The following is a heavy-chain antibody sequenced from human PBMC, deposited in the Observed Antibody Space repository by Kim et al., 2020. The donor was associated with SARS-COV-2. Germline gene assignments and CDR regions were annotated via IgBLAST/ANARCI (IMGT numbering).Heavy chain of an antibody. D-gene: IGHD5-12*01. CDR3: ARSWIVATKHWFDP. J-gene: IGHJ5*02. Sequence: PSLKSRVNISVHTSKNQFSLKLSSVAAADTAVYYCARSWIVATKHWFDPWGQGTLVTVSS. V-gene: IGHV4-59*01.